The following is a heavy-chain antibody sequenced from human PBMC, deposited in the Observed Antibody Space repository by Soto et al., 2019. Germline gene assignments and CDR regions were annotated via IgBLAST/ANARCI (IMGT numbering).Heavy chain of an antibody. D-gene: IGHD3-10*01. CDR2: ISYDGSNK. V-gene: IGHV3-30*18. Sequence: HPGGSLRLSCAASGFTFSSYGMHWVRQAPGKGLEWVAVISYDGSNKYYADSVTGRFTISRDNSKNTLYLQMNSLRAEDTAVYYCAKSVGRGYYYGMDVWGQGTTVTVSS. CDR3: AKSVGRGYYYGMDV. J-gene: IGHJ6*02. CDR1: GFTFSSYG.